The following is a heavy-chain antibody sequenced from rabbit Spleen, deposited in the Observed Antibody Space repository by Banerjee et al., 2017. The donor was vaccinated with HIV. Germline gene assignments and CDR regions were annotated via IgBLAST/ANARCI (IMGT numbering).Heavy chain of an antibody. J-gene: IGHJ4*01. CDR3: ARYWNVDDYLDL. D-gene: IGHD2-1*01. CDR1: GFDFSSDA. CDR2: IYNGDGST. V-gene: IGHV1S47*01. Sequence: EESGGDLVQPEGSLTLTCKVSGFDFSSDAMCWVRQAPGKGPEYIACIYNGDGSTYYASWVNGRFTFSKTSSTTVTLKMSSLTAADTATYFCARYWNVDDYLDLWGPGTLVTVS.